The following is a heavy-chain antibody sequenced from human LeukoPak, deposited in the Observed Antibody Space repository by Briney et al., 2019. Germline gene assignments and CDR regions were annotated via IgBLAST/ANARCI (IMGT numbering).Heavy chain of an antibody. CDR3: AKDHYDSSGYPPYYFDY. V-gene: IGHV3-30*18. CDR1: GFTFRSYG. Sequence: GGSLRLSCAASGFTFRSYGMHWVRQAPGKGLEWVAVISYDGSNKYYADSVKGRFTISRDSSKNTLYLQMNSLRAEDTAVYYYAKDHYDSSGYPPYYFDYWGQGTLVTVSS. J-gene: IGHJ4*02. D-gene: IGHD3-22*01. CDR2: ISYDGSNK.